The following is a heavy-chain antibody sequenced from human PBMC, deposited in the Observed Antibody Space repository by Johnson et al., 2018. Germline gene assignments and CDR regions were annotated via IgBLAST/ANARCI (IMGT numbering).Heavy chain of an antibody. CDR1: GFTFDDYA. V-gene: IGHV3-9*01. CDR3: AKDKTAYYYGSGSPDAFDI. J-gene: IGHJ3*02. CDR2: LSWNSGSI. D-gene: IGHD3-10*01. Sequence: VQLVQSGGGLVQPGRSLRLSCAASGFTFDDYAMHWVRQAPGKGLEWVSGLSWNSGSIGYADSVKGRFTISRDNAKNSLYLQMNSLRAEDTALYYCAKDKTAYYYGSGSPDAFDIWGQGTMVTVSS.